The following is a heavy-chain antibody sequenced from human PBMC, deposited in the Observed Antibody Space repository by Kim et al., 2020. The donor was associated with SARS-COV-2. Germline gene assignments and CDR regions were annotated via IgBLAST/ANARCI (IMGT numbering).Heavy chain of an antibody. CDR3: ARQGFGEFPAPWFDP. CDR2: IYYSGST. CDR1: GGSISSSSYY. Sequence: SETLSLTCTVSGGSISSSSYYWGWIRQPPGKGLEWIGSIYYSGSTYYNPSLKSRVTISVDTSKNQFSLKLSSVTAADTAVYYCARQGFGEFPAPWFDPWGQGTLVTVSS. D-gene: IGHD3-10*01. V-gene: IGHV4-39*01. J-gene: IGHJ5*02.